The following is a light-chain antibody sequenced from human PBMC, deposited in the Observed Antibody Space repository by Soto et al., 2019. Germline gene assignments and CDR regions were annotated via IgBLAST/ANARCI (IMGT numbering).Light chain of an antibody. CDR3: QQYCTYST. V-gene: IGKV1-5*01. Sequence: DIQLTQSPSTLSAAVGDSVTITCRASQNIRNLLAWYQQKPGKAPKPLIFDASTLKTGVPSRFGGSGSGAEFNLTITGLQPDDFATYFCQQYCTYSTFGQGTRLDIK. CDR2: DAS. J-gene: IGKJ5*01. CDR1: QNIRNL.